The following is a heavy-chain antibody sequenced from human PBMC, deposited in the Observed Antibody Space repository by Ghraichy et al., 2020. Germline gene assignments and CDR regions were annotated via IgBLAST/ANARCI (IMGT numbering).Heavy chain of an antibody. D-gene: IGHD3-3*01. Sequence: GSLRLSCTASGFTFGDYAMSWFRQAPGKGLEWVGFIRSKPYGGTTEYAASVKGRFTISRDDSKSSAYLQMNSLKTEDTAVYYCTRPMAGFWSGYYTGFLDYWGQGTLVTVSS. CDR1: GFTFGDYA. CDR2: IRSKPYGGTT. J-gene: IGHJ4*02. V-gene: IGHV3-49*03. CDR3: TRPMAGFWSGYYTGFLDY.